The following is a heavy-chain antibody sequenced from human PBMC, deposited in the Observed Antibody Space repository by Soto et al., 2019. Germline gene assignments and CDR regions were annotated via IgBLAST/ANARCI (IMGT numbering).Heavy chain of an antibody. V-gene: IGHV4-34*01. CDR2: INHSGST. J-gene: IGHJ4*02. CDR1: GGSFSGYY. D-gene: IGHD6-13*01. Sequence: SETLSLTCAVYGGSFSGYYWSWIRQPPGKGLEWIGEINHSGSTNYNPSLKSRVTISVDTSKNQFSLKLSSVTAADTAVYYCARGGGRSPNYSSRRARYFDYWGQGTLVTVSS. CDR3: ARGGGRSPNYSSRRARYFDY.